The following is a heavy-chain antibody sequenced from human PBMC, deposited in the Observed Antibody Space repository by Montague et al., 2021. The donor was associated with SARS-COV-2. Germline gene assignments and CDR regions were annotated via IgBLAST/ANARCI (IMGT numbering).Heavy chain of an antibody. J-gene: IGHJ6*02. CDR3: AKDMGSRVYYYSSGFEATGGYGMDV. CDR2: SSWNIGSI. Sequence: SLRLSCAASVFTFGDYAMHLVRQAPGKGLEWVSGSSWNIGSIGYSDSXXGRFTISRDNAKNSLYLQMNSLRAEDTALYYCAKDMGSRVYYYSSGFEATGGYGMDVWGQGTTVTVSS. D-gene: IGHD3-22*01. CDR1: VFTFGDYA. V-gene: IGHV3-9*01.